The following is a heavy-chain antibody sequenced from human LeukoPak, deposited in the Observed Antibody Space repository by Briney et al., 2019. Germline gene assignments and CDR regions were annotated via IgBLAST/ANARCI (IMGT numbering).Heavy chain of an antibody. CDR2: SNPNSGGT. J-gene: IGHJ4*02. V-gene: IGHV1-2*02. CDR1: GSTVTGYY. D-gene: IGHD6-13*01. CDR3: ARSAGAAAVFDY. Sequence: GASVKVSCKASGSTVTGYYMHWVRKAPGQGLEWMGWSNPNSGGTNYAQKFQGRVTMTRGTSISTAYMELSRLRSDDTAVYYCARSAGAAAVFDYWGQGTLVSVSS.